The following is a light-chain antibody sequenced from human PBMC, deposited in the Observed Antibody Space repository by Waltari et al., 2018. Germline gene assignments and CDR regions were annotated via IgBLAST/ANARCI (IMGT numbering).Light chain of an antibody. V-gene: IGLV2-14*03. CDR3: SSYISSDTLEL. CDR2: DVS. J-gene: IGLJ2*01. Sequence: QSALTQPASVSGSPGQSITISCTGTSSDVGGYNYVSWYQHHPVKAPKLLIFDVSNRPSGVSSRFSGSKSGNTASLTISGLQAQDEADYYCSSYISSDTLELFGGGTSLTVL. CDR1: SSDVGGYNY.